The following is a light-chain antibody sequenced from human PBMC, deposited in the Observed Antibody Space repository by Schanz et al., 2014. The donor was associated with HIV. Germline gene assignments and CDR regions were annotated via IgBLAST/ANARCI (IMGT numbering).Light chain of an antibody. J-gene: IGLJ2*01. CDR2: ANS. CDR1: SSNIGAGYD. V-gene: IGLV1-40*01. CDR3: AAWDVNLNGPV. Sequence: QSVLTQPPSVSGAPGQRVTISCTGSSSNIGAGYDVHWYQQVPGAAPKLLIYANSNRPSGVPDRFSGSKSGTSASLAITGLQAEDEADYYCAAWDVNLNGPVFGGGTKLTVL.